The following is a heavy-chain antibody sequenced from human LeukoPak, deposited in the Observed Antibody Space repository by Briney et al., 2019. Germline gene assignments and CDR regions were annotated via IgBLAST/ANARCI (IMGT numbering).Heavy chain of an antibody. V-gene: IGHV1-8*01. CDR1: GYTFTSYD. CDR2: MNANSGNT. D-gene: IGHD3-10*01. Sequence: ASVKVSCKASGYTFTSYDINWVRQATGQGLEWMGRMNANSGNTGYAQKFQGRVTMTRNTSISTAYMELSSLRSEDTAVYYCARGPYGSGSLPSACDIWGQGTMVTVSS. J-gene: IGHJ3*02. CDR3: ARGPYGSGSLPSACDI.